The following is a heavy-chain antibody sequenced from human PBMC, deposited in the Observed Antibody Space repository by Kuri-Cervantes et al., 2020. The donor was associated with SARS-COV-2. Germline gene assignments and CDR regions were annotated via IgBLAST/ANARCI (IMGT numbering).Heavy chain of an antibody. CDR2: INPSGGST. CDR1: GYTFTSYD. D-gene: IGHD2-15*01. V-gene: IGHV1-46*01. J-gene: IGHJ3*02. Sequence: ASVKVSCKASGYTFTSYDINWVRQAPGQGLEWMGIINPSGGSTSYAQKFQGRVTMTRDTSTSTVYMELSSLRSEDTAVYYCARDNGSWDIVVVVALDIWGQGTMVTVSS. CDR3: ARDNGSWDIVVVVALDI.